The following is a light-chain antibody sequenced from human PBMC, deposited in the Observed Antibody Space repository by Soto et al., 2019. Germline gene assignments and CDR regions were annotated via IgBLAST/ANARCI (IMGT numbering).Light chain of an antibody. J-gene: IGKJ4*01. CDR2: GAS. CDR1: QSLSSNS. V-gene: IGKV3-20*01. Sequence: EVVLAQSPDTLSLSPGERATLSCRASQSLSSNSLAWYQQKPGQAPRLLVSGASSSAAGIADRFSGSGSGVDFTLTISRLEPEDFAVYYCQQYDVSPLTFGGGTTVEI. CDR3: QQYDVSPLT.